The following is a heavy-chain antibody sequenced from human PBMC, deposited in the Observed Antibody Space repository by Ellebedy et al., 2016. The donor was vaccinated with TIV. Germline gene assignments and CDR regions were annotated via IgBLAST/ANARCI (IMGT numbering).Heavy chain of an antibody. Sequence: PGGSLRLSCAASGFTFSSYGMHWVRQAPGKGLEWVGVIWSDESNEYYADSVKGRFTISRDNSKNTLYMQMNSLRAEDTAVYYCARDGHYYDSGSYSVYGMDVWGQGTTVTVSS. J-gene: IGHJ6*02. V-gene: IGHV3-33*01. CDR3: ARDGHYYDSGSYSVYGMDV. CDR2: IWSDESNE. CDR1: GFTFSSYG. D-gene: IGHD3-10*01.